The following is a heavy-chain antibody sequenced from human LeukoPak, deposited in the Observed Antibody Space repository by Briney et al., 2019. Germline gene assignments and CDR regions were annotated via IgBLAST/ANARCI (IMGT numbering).Heavy chain of an antibody. CDR1: GGSISSSSHY. J-gene: IGHJ4*02. CDR3: ARLGYSVSWTDC. D-gene: IGHD6-13*01. Sequence: SETLSLTCAVSGGSISSSSHYWGWIRQPPGKRLEWIGSIYYSGSTYYNPSLKSRVTISVDTSKNQFSLRLSSVTAADMAVYFCARLGYSVSWTDCWGQGTLVTVSS. V-gene: IGHV4-39*01. CDR2: IYYSGST.